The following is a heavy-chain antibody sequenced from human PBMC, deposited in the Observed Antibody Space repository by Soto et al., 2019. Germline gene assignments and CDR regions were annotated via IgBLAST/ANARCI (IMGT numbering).Heavy chain of an antibody. CDR1: GGSISSGGYY. V-gene: IGHV4-31*03. J-gene: IGHJ3*02. D-gene: IGHD2-2*01. CDR3: ARDVPAIDAFDI. CDR2: IYYSGST. Sequence: PSETLSLTCTVSGGSISSGGYYWSWIRQHPGKGLEWIGYIYYSGSTYYNPSLKSRVNISVDTSRNQFSLKLSSVTAADTAVYYCARDVPAIDAFDIWGQGTMVTVSS.